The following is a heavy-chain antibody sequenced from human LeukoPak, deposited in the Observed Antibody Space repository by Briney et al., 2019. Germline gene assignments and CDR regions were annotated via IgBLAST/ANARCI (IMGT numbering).Heavy chain of an antibody. Sequence: ASVKVSCKASGYTFTSYGLHWVRRAPGQRLEWMGWINVGNGNTKYSQKFQGRVTITRDTSASTAYMELSSLRSEDTAVYYCARFLGGDYAMDVWGKGTTVTVSS. CDR3: ARFLGGDYAMDV. J-gene: IGHJ6*04. V-gene: IGHV1-3*01. CDR1: GYTFTSYG. CDR2: INVGNGNT. D-gene: IGHD3-3*01.